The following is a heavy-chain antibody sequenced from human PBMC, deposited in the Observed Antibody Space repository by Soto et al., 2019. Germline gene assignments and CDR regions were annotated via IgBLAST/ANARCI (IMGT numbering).Heavy chain of an antibody. Sequence: ASVNVSCKSSGYTFTGYYIHWGRQAPGQGLECMGWINPNSGGTNYAQKFQGRVTMTRDTSISTAYMELSRLRSDDTAVYYCARDRIAAAGTDYYYYYGMDVWGQGTTVTVSS. CDR2: INPNSGGT. V-gene: IGHV1-2*02. CDR1: GYTFTGYY. J-gene: IGHJ6*02. CDR3: ARDRIAAAGTDYYYYYGMDV. D-gene: IGHD6-13*01.